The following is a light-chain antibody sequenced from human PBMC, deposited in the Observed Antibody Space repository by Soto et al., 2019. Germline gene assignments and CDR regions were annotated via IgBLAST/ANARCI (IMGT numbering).Light chain of an antibody. V-gene: IGKV3-20*01. CDR2: GAS. Sequence: EIVLTQSPGTLSWSPGERATLCCGASQSVSTRSLAWYQQKPGQAPRLLISGASSRAADIPDRFSGSGSGTDFTLTINRLEPEDFAVYYCQQYDSSPRTFGQGTKVE. CDR3: QQYDSSPRT. J-gene: IGKJ1*01. CDR1: QSVSTRS.